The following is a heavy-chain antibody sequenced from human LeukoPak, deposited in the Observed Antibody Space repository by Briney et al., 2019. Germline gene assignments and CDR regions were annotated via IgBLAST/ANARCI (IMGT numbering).Heavy chain of an antibody. CDR1: GLTLSGYW. Sequence: GGSLRLSCSASGLTLSGYWMHWVRQIPGKGLVWVSRIDSDGSGTRYADSVKGRLTISRDDVKNMLYLQMNSLRVEDTGLYYCSTVEHFWGQGTLVTVSS. D-gene: IGHD1/OR15-1a*01. J-gene: IGHJ4*02. CDR2: IDSDGSGT. CDR3: STVEHF. V-gene: IGHV3-74*01.